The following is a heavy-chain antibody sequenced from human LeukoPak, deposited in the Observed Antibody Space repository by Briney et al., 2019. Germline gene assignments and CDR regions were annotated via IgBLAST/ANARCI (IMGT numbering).Heavy chain of an antibody. CDR3: ARVNRGDAFDI. V-gene: IGHV3-33*01. J-gene: IGHJ3*02. CDR1: GFTFSSYD. D-gene: IGHD3-16*02. CDR2: IWYDGSNK. Sequence: PGRSLRLSCAASGFTFSSYDMHWVRQAPGKGLEWVALIWYDGSNKFYADSLKGRFTISRDNSKNTLYLQMNSLRAEDTAVYYCARVNRGDAFDIWGQGTLVTVSS.